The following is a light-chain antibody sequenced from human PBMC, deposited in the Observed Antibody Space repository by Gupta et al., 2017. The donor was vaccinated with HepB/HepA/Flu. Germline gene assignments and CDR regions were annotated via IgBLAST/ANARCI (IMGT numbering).Light chain of an antibody. J-gene: IGLJ3*02. V-gene: IGLV4-69*01. CDR2: LNRDGSH. CDR3: QTWDTGRWV. Sequence: QLVLTQPLSASASLGVSVKLTCALSSGHSSYAIAWHQQQPDKGHRYLMKLNRDGSHNKGDGIPERFSGSSLGAARYLAISSLQSENESYSYCQTWDTGRWVFGVVTKLTVL. CDR1: SGHSSYA.